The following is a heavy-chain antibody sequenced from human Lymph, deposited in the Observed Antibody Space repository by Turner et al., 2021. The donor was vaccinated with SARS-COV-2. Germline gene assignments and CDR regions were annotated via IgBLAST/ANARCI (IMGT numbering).Heavy chain of an antibody. Sequence: ESHLSASGGGVVEDWGSLGRSWPHSRFRFISYAMSWVRQAPGKGLEWVSAISGSGGDTYYADSVKGRFTISRDNSKNTLYLKRNSLRAEDTAVYYCAKGVRGAMIVVVIPYFDYWGQGTLVTVSS. J-gene: IGHJ4*02. CDR2: ISGSGGDT. CDR1: RFRFISYA. CDR3: AKGVRGAMIVVVIPYFDY. D-gene: IGHD3-22*01. V-gene: IGHV3-23*01.